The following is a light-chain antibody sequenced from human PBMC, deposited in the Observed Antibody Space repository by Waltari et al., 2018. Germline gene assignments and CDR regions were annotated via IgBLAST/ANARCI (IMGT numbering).Light chain of an antibody. J-gene: IGKJ1*01. V-gene: IGKV4-1*01. CDR3: QRYYRRRT. CDR1: QSILYNYNDKNY. CDR2: WAS. Sequence: DILFTQSPDSLAVSLGERATINCQSIQSILYNYNDKNYLAWYQQKPVQPPKLLIYWASSRQSGVPDRFSGSGSGTDFTLTISSLQAEDVAVYYCQRYYRRRTFGQGTKVEI.